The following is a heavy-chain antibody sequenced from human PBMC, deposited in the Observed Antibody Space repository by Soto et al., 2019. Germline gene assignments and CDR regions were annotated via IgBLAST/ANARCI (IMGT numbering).Heavy chain of an antibody. CDR3: ARIGMGDSSGYLFDY. CDR1: GFSLSTSGMC. D-gene: IGHD3-22*01. V-gene: IGHV2-70*01. Sequence: SGPTLVNPTQTLTLTCTFSGFSLSTSGMCVSWIRQPPGKALEWLALIDWDDDKYYSTSLKTRLTISKDTSKNQVVLTMTNMDPVDTATYYCARIGMGDSSGYLFDYWGQGTLVTVSS. CDR2: IDWDDDK. J-gene: IGHJ4*02.